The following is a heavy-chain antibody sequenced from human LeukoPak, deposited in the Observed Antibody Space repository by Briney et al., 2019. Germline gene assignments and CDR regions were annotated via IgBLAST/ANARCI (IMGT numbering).Heavy chain of an antibody. CDR1: GFTFSSYA. CDR3: AKGKPYSGWYGLGDTFQFDY. V-gene: IGHV3-30*02. D-gene: IGHD6-19*01. Sequence: GGSLRLSCAASGFTFSSYAMSWVRQAPGKGLEWVAVIWYDGSNKYYADSVKGRFTISRDNSKNTLYLQMNSLRAEDTAVYYCAKGKPYSGWYGLGDTFQFDYWGQGTLVTVSS. J-gene: IGHJ4*02. CDR2: IWYDGSNK.